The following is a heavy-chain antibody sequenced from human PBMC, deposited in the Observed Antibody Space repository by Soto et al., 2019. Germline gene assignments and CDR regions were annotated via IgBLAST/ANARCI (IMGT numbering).Heavy chain of an antibody. CDR1: GYSFTTYG. CDR2: ISAYNGNT. CDR3: AREGPAPYYYYGMDV. Sequence: QVQLVQSGGEVKKPGASVKVSCKTSGYSFTTYGISWVRQAPGQGLEWMGWISAYNGNTNYAQKLQDRVTMTTDTSTSTAHMELRSLSSDDTAVYYCAREGPAPYYYYGMDVWGQGSTVTVSS. V-gene: IGHV1-18*01. J-gene: IGHJ6*02.